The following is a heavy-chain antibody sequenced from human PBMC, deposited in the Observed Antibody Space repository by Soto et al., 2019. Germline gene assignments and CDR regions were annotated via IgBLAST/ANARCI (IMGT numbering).Heavy chain of an antibody. J-gene: IGHJ4*02. D-gene: IGHD3-10*01. Sequence: SVKVSCKASGGTFSSYAISWVRQAPGQGLEWMGGIIPIFGTANYAQKFQGRVTITADESTSTAYMELSSLRSEDTAVYYCAREFHHGSGSYYTYDSSGYRATFDYWGQGTLVTVSS. V-gene: IGHV1-69*13. CDR3: AREFHHGSGSYYTYDSSGYRATFDY. CDR2: IIPIFGTA. CDR1: GGTFSSYA.